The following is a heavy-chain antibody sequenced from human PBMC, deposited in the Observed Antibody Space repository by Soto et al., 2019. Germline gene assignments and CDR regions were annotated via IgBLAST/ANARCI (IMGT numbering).Heavy chain of an antibody. CDR3: ARGGLFCSGGICKGPNWFDP. J-gene: IGHJ5*02. CDR1: GFTFSSYS. Sequence: GGSLRLSCAASGFTFSSYSLNWVRQAPGKGLEWVSSISSGSTYIYYVDSVKGRFTISRDNAKNSLYLQMNSLRAEDTAVYYCARGGLFCSGGICKGPNWFDPWGQGTLVTVSS. V-gene: IGHV3-21*01. D-gene: IGHD2-15*01. CDR2: ISSGSTYI.